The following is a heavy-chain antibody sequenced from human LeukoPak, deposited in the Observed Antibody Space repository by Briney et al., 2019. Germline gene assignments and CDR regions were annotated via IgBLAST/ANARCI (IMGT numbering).Heavy chain of an antibody. Sequence: PGGSLRLSCAASGFTFSTYWMSWVRQAPGKGLEWVANIKQDGSEKYYVDSVKGRFTISRDSAKDSLYLHMNSLRVEDTAVYYCARVRFPSDCWGQGTLVTVSS. J-gene: IGHJ4*02. CDR1: GFTFSTYW. CDR3: ARVRFPSDC. CDR2: IKQDGSEK. V-gene: IGHV3-7*01. D-gene: IGHD3-16*01.